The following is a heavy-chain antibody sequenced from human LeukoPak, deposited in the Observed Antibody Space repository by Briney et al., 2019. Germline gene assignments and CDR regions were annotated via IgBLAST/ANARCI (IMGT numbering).Heavy chain of an antibody. CDR1: GGTFSRYA. V-gene: IGHV1-69*01. J-gene: IGHJ4*02. D-gene: IGHD2-15*01. Sequence: SVKVSCKASGGTFSRYAISWVRQAPGQGLEWMGGIIPIFGTANYAQKFQGRVTITADESTSTAYMELSSLRSEDTAVYYCARGGYCSGGSCYSFDYWGQGTLVTVSS. CDR2: IIPIFGTA. CDR3: ARGGYCSGGSCYSFDY.